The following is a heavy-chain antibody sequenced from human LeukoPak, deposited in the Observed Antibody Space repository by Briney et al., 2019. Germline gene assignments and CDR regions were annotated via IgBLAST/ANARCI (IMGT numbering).Heavy chain of an antibody. V-gene: IGHV4-59*01. CDR3: ARGYYDRSGSSNPFDS. D-gene: IGHD3-22*01. CDR2: VHYTGKT. J-gene: IGHJ4*02. CDR1: GDSISSSY. Sequence: SETLSLTCTVSGDSISSSYWSWIRQPPGKRLEWVGYVHYTGKTNYNPSLNNRATISVDMSKNQFSLTLTSVTVADTAVYYCARGYYDRSGSSNPFDSWGQGTLVTVSA.